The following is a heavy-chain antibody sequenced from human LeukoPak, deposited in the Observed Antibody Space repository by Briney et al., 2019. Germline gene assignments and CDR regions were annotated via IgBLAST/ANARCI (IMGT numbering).Heavy chain of an antibody. J-gene: IGHJ6*03. D-gene: IGHD3-10*01. CDR3: AKDSGAHYGSGSYYWNYYYYYMDV. V-gene: IGHV3-23*01. CDR1: GFTFSSYG. CDR2: ISGSGGST. Sequence: GGSLRLSCAASGFTFSSYGMSWVRQAPGKGLEWVSAISGSGGSTYYTDSVKGRFTISRDNSKNTLYLQMNSLRAEDKAVYYCAKDSGAHYGSGSYYWNYYYYYMDVWGKGTTVTVSS.